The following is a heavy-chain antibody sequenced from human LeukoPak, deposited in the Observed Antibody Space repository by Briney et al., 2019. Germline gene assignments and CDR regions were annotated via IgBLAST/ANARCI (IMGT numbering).Heavy chain of an antibody. D-gene: IGHD6-6*01. J-gene: IGHJ4*02. Sequence: SETLSLTCSVYSESFSGGYWSWIRQAPGKGLDWIGEISDNEGIKYSPSLKSRVTISVDTSKNQFSLKLTSVTAADTAVYYCARGLDRSKAGYWGQGSLVPVSS. V-gene: IGHV4-34*01. CDR1: SESFSGGY. CDR3: ARGLDRSKAGY. CDR2: ISDNEGI.